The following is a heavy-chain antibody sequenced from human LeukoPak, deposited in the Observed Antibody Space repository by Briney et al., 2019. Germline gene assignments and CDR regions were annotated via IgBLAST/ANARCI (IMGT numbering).Heavy chain of an antibody. V-gene: IGHV3-23*01. D-gene: IGHD3-22*01. CDR2: TSNSGGNT. Sequence: PGGSLRLSCAASGFTLSSYAMSWVRQAPGKGLEWVSATSNSGGNTYYADSVKGRFTISRDNSKNTLYLQMDSLRAEDTAVYYCARGAYYYEDWGQGTLVTVSS. CDR3: ARGAYYYED. CDR1: GFTLSSYA. J-gene: IGHJ4*02.